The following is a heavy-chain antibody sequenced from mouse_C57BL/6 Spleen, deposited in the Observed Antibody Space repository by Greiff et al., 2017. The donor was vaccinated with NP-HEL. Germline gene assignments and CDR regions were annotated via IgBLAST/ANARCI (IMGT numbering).Heavy chain of an antibody. CDR1: GFSLSTFGMG. J-gene: IGHJ3*01. CDR2: IWWDDDK. V-gene: IGHV8-8*01. D-gene: IGHD1-1*01. Sequence: QVQLKESGPGILQPSQTLSLTCSFSGFSLSTFGMGVGWIRQPSGKGLEWLAHIWWDDDKYYNPALKSRLTISKDTSTNQVFLKIANVDTADTATYYCARIDDYGSTLFAYWGQGTLVTVSA. CDR3: ARIDDYGSTLFAY.